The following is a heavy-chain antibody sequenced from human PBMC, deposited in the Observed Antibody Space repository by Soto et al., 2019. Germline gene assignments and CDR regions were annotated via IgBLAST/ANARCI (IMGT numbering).Heavy chain of an antibody. CDR1: GGSITSGAYY. V-gene: IGHV4-31*11. Sequence: SETLSLTCAVSGGSITSGAYYWTWIRQHPGKGLEWIAYIHYSGRTYYNPSLKSRATISVDTSNNQFSLKLSSVTAADTAVYYCARYYFDSSGYSNWFDPWGQGTLVTVSS. CDR3: ARYYFDSSGYSNWFDP. CDR2: IHYSGRT. D-gene: IGHD3-22*01. J-gene: IGHJ5*02.